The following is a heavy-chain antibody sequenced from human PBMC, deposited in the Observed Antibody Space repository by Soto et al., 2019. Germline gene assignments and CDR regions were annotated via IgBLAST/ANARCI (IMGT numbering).Heavy chain of an antibody. CDR3: ARGVYGSGNYYTGPSAFDI. D-gene: IGHD3-10*01. Sequence: QVQLEQSGAEVKKPGSSVKISCKASGGTLSDHGVSWLRQAPGQGLEWVGGTSPVFNTAKYAPKFPGRVTIAADKSTNIAYMELGSLRSDDTAFYYCARGVYGSGNYYTGPSAFDIWGQGTLVIVSS. CDR2: TSPVFNTA. J-gene: IGHJ3*02. V-gene: IGHV1-69*06. CDR1: GGTLSDHG.